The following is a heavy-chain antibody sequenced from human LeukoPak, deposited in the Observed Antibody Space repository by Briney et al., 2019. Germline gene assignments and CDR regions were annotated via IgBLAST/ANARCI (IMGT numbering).Heavy chain of an antibody. CDR3: AKGIRAMGGTNFDH. CDR2: IQYDGSNK. CDR1: GFTFSNYC. J-gene: IGHJ4*02. V-gene: IGHV3-30*02. Sequence: PGGSLRLSCAASGFTFSNYCMHWVRQAPGKGLEWVSFIQYDGSNKYYVDSWKGRFTISRDNSKNTLNLQMDSLRPEDTAMYYCAKGIRAMGGTNFDHWGQGTLVTVSS. D-gene: IGHD1-26*01.